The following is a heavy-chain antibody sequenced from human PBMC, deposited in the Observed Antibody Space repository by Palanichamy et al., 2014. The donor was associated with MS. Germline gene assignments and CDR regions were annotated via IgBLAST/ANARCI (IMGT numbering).Heavy chain of an antibody. CDR1: GFTFSSYS. J-gene: IGHJ4*02. CDR3: ARPNYYDSSGSFDS. V-gene: IGHV3-21*01. CDR2: ISSSSSFI. Sequence: EVQLVESGGGLVKPGGSLRLSCAASGFTFSSYSMNWARQAPGKGLEWVSSISSSSSFIYSADSVKGRFTISRDNAKNSLYLQMNSLRAEDTAVYYCARPNYYDSSGSFDSWGQGTLVTVSS. D-gene: IGHD3-22*01.